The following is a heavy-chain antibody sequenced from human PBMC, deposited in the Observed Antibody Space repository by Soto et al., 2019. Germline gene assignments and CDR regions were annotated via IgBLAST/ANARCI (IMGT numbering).Heavy chain of an antibody. V-gene: IGHV2-5*02. CDR2: IYWDDDK. D-gene: IGHD3-10*02. CDR3: AYRLPYNMIGESGWFDP. CDR1: GFSLSTHGVA. Sequence: QITLKESGPTLVKPTQTLTLTCTFSGFSLSTHGVAVGWIRQPPGKDLECLAIIYWDDDKRYNPSLKNRLTITMDNSKNPVVLTMTNVDPVYAATYRCAYRLPYNMIGESGWFDPWGQGTLVTVSS. J-gene: IGHJ5*02.